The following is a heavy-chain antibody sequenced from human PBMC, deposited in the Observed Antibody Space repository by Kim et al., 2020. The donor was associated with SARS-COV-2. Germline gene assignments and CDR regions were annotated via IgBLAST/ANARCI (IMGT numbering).Heavy chain of an antibody. CDR2: IYYSGST. J-gene: IGHJ4*02. D-gene: IGHD2-2*01. CDR3: ARQSGYCSSTSCPFDY. V-gene: IGHV4-31*03. CDR1: GGSISSGGYY. Sequence: SETLSLTCTVSGGSISSGGYYWSWIRQHPGKGLEWIGYIYYSGSTYYNPSLKSRVTISVDTSKNQFSLKLSSVTAADTAVYYCARQSGYCSSTSCPFDYWGQGTLVTVSS.